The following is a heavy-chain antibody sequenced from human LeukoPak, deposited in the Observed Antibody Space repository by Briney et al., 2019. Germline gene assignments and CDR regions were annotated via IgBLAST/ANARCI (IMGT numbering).Heavy chain of an antibody. CDR1: GYTFTGYY. J-gene: IGHJ5*02. D-gene: IGHD3-22*01. Sequence: ASVKVSCKASGYTFTGYYIHWVRQAPGQGLEWMGWIIPNSGGTNYAQKFQGRVTMTRDTSISTAYMELSRLRSDDTAVYYCARSATYDSSGYYYAEDWFDPWGQGTLVTVSS. V-gene: IGHV1-2*02. CDR2: IIPNSGGT. CDR3: ARSATYDSSGYYYAEDWFDP.